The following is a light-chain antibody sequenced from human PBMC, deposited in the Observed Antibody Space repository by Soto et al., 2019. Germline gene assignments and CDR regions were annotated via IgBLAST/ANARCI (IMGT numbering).Light chain of an antibody. Sequence: DIVLTQSPATLSLSPGERASLSCRASQSVGNSLAWYQRKLGQPPRLLIYDASTRATGVPARFSGSGSGTDFTLTISSLEPEDFAVYYCQQRTSWPLLTFGGGTKVEIK. J-gene: IGKJ4*01. CDR3: QQRTSWPLLT. CDR2: DAS. CDR1: QSVGNS. V-gene: IGKV3-11*01.